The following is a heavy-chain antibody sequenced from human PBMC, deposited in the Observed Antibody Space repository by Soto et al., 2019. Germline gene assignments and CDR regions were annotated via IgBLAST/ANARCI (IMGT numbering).Heavy chain of an antibody. Sequence: PGGSLRLSCAASGFTFSSYWMHWVRQVPGKGPVWISRINSDGTSTNYAGSVKGRFIISRDNAKNTLDLQMNSLRAEDTAVYYCARDHCTTTTCYTVWFDPWGQGTLVTVSS. CDR1: GFTFSSYW. J-gene: IGHJ5*02. D-gene: IGHD2-2*02. CDR2: INSDGTST. V-gene: IGHV3-74*01. CDR3: ARDHCTTTTCYTVWFDP.